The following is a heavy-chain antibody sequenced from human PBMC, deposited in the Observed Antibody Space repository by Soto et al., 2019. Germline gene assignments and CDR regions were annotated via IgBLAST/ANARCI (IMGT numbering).Heavy chain of an antibody. CDR3: ARAEIVVVPAALGPVDY. CDR1: GYTFTSYA. D-gene: IGHD2-2*01. CDR2: INAGNGNT. V-gene: IGHV1-3*01. Sequence: ASVKVSCKASGYTFTSYAMHWVRQAPGQRLEWFGLINAGNGNTKYSQKFQGRVTITRDTSASTAYMELSSLRSEDTAVYYCARAEIVVVPAALGPVDYWGQGTLVTVSS. J-gene: IGHJ4*02.